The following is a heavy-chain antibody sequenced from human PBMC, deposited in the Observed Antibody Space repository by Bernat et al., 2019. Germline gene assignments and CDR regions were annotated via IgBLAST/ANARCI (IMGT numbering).Heavy chain of an antibody. Sequence: QVQLVQSGAEVKKPGSSVKVSCKASGGTFSSYAISWVRQAPGQGLEWMGGIIPIFGTANYAQKFEGRVTITADKYTSTAYMELSSLRSEDTAVYYCVKDHCTGGVCYTISGFDYWGQGTLVTVSS. V-gene: IGHV1-69*06. CDR2: IIPIFGTA. D-gene: IGHD2-8*02. CDR3: VKDHCTGGVCYTISGFDY. J-gene: IGHJ4*02. CDR1: GGTFSSYA.